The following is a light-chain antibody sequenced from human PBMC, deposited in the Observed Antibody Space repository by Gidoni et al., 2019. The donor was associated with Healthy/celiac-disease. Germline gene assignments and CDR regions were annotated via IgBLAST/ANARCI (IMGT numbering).Light chain of an antibody. CDR2: GAS. Sequence: EIVLTQSPGTLSLSPGERATLSCRASQSVSSSYLAWYQQKPGQAPRLLIYGASSRATGIPDRFSGSGSGTDFTLTISRLEPEYFAVYYCQQYGSSRFTFGPGTKVEIK. J-gene: IGKJ3*01. V-gene: IGKV3-20*01. CDR3: QQYGSSRFT. CDR1: QSVSSSY.